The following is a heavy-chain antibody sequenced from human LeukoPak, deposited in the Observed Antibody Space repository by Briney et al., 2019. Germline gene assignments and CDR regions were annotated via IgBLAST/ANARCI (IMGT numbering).Heavy chain of an antibody. D-gene: IGHD3-10*01. CDR1: GFTFSSYA. CDR2: ISGSGGST. Sequence: GGSLRLSCAASGFTFSSYAMSWVRQAPGKGLEWVSAISGSGGSTYYADSVKGGFTISRDNSKNTLYLQMNSLRAEDTAVYYCAKEVWFGELLFHYFDYWGQGTLVTVSS. V-gene: IGHV3-23*01. CDR3: AKEVWFGELLFHYFDY. J-gene: IGHJ4*02.